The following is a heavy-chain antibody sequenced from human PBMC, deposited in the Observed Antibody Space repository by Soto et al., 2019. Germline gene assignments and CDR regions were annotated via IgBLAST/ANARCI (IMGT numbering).Heavy chain of an antibody. Sequence: QVQLVESGGGVVQTGRSLRLSCAASGFTFSSYAMHWVRQAPGKGLEWVAVISYDGSNKYYADSVKGRFTISRDNSKNTLYLQMHSLRAEDTAVYYCAREAPTEWYQTSSEFDPWGQGTLVTVSS. CDR2: ISYDGSNK. V-gene: IGHV3-30-3*01. CDR1: GFTFSSYA. J-gene: IGHJ5*02. CDR3: AREAPTEWYQTSSEFDP. D-gene: IGHD3-3*01.